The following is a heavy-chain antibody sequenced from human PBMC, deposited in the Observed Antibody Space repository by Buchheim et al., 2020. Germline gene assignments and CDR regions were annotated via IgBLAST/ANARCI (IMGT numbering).Heavy chain of an antibody. CDR3: APGGNYGDYANWFDP. J-gene: IGHJ5*02. V-gene: IGHV3-48*03. Sequence: EVQLVESGGGLVQPGGSLRLSCAASGFTFSSYEMNWVRQAPGKGLEWVSYISSSGSTIYYADSVKGRFTISSDNPKNSLYLQMNSLRAEDTAVYYCAPGGNYGDYANWFDPWGQGTL. CDR1: GFTFSSYE. CDR2: ISSSGSTI. D-gene: IGHD4-17*01.